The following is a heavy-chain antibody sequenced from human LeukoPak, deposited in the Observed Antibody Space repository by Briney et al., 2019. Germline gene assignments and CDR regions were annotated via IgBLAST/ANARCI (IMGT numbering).Heavy chain of an antibody. D-gene: IGHD1-26*01. J-gene: IGHJ3*02. CDR1: GFTFSSYA. V-gene: IGHV3-30-3*01. CDR2: ISYDGSSK. CDR3: AREGRWELLDDAFDI. Sequence: PGGSLRLSCAASGFTFSSYAMHWVRQAPGKGLEWVAVISYDGSSKYYADSVKGRFTISRDNSKNTLYLQMNSLRAEDAAVYYCAREGRWELLDDAFDIWGQGTMVTVSS.